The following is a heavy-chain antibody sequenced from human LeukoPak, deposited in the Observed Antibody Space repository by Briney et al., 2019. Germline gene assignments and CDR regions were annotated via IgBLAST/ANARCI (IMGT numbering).Heavy chain of an antibody. J-gene: IGHJ3*02. CDR1: GGSISSYY. D-gene: IGHD3-3*01. Sequence: PETLSLTCTVSGGSISSYYWSWIRQPPGKGLEWIGYIYYSGSTNYNPSLKSRVTISVDTSKNQFSLKLSSVTAADTAVYYCAGGVDPDAFDIWGQGTMVTVSS. CDR2: IYYSGST. V-gene: IGHV4-59*08. CDR3: AGGVDPDAFDI.